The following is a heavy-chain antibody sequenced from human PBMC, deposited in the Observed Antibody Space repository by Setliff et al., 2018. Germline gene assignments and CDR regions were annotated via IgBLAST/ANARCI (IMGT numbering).Heavy chain of an antibody. J-gene: IGHJ6*02. CDR2: IYHSGST. V-gene: IGHV4-38-2*01. D-gene: IGHD6-13*01. Sequence: TSETLSLTCAVSGYSISSGYYWGWIRQPPGKGLEWIGSIYHSGSTYYNPSLKSRVTISVDTSKNQFSLKLSSVTAADTAVYYCARSAGYSSSWYYYYYGMDVWGQGATVTAP. CDR1: GYSISSGYY. CDR3: ARSAGYSSSWYYYYYGMDV.